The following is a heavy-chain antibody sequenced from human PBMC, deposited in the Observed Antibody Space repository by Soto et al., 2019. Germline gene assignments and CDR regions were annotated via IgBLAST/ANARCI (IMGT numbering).Heavy chain of an antibody. D-gene: IGHD3-3*01. J-gene: IGHJ6*03. Sequence: GGSLRLSCAASGFTFSSYAMSWVRQAPGKGLEWISYIRYVSDLITYADSVKGRFTISRDNAKNSLYLQMNNLRAEDTAVYYCATDFWSAYEHNMDVWGKGTTVTVSS. V-gene: IGHV3-48*01. CDR2: IRYVSDLI. CDR3: ATDFWSAYEHNMDV. CDR1: GFTFSSYA.